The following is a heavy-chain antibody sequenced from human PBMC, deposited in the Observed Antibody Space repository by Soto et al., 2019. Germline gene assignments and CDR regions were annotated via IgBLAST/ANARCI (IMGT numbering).Heavy chain of an antibody. CDR3: ARGNSGYEYAFDI. J-gene: IGHJ3*02. V-gene: IGHV4-59*01. CDR1: GGSISSYY. CDR2: IYYSGST. Sequence: PSETLSLTCTVSGGSISSYYWSWIRQPPGKGLEWIGYIYYSGSTNYNPFLKSRVTISVDTSKNQFSLKLSSVTAADTAVYYCARGNSGYEYAFDIWGQGTMVTVSS. D-gene: IGHD5-12*01.